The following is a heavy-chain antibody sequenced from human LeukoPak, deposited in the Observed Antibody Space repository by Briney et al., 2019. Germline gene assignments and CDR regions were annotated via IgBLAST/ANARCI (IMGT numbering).Heavy chain of an antibody. CDR1: GGSISSGGYY. CDR2: IYHSGNT. Sequence: SETLSLTCTVSGGSISSGGYYWTWLRQHPGEGLEWIGYIYHSGNTYYNPSLKSRIVISADTSKNQFSLKVTSVTAADTAVYYCARVRKLPLEWDLIDYWGQGTLVTVSS. J-gene: IGHJ4*02. V-gene: IGHV4-31*03. D-gene: IGHD4-23*01. CDR3: ARVRKLPLEWDLIDY.